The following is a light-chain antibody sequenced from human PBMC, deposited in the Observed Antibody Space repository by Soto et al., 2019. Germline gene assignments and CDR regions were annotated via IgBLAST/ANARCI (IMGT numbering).Light chain of an antibody. CDR1: SSDVGRYNL. CDR3: CSYAGRWV. Sequence: QSALTQPASVSGSPGQSITISCTGTSSDVGRYNLVSWYQQHPGKAPKLMIYEGSKRPSWVSNRFSGSKSGNTASLTISGLQAEDEADYYCCSYAGRWVFGGGTKLTVL. CDR2: EGS. V-gene: IGLV2-23*01. J-gene: IGLJ2*01.